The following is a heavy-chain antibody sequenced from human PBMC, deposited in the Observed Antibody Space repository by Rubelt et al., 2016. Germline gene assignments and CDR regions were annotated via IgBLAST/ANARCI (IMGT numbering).Heavy chain of an antibody. CDR3: ARSIGGATNDAFDI. J-gene: IGHJ3*02. V-gene: IGHV3-23*01. Sequence: EVQLMESGGGLVQPGGSLRLSCAASGFTFYNYAMTWVRQAPGKGLEWVSTIIGSGARTYYADSVKGRFTISRDNSKNTLYLQMNSLRAEDTAVYYSARSIGGATNDAFDIWGQGTMVTVSS. D-gene: IGHD1-26*01. CDR2: IIGSGART. CDR1: GFTFYNYA.